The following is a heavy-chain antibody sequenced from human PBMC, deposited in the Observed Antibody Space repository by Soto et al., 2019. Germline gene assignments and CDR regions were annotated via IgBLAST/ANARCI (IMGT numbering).Heavy chain of an antibody. V-gene: IGHV2-5*02. CDR3: VQSRCGGDCLQSYSSHSYYGLDV. D-gene: IGHD2-21*02. CDR2: IYWDDDK. Sequence: QITLKESGPTLVKPTQTLTLTCTFSGFALSNIGVGVGWIRQPPGKALEWLALIYWDDDKRYSPSLKSRLTVTKDTSTNQVVLTMTNMDPVDTATYYCVQSRCGGDCLQSYSSHSYYGLDVWGQGTTVTVSS. J-gene: IGHJ6*02. CDR1: GFALSNIGVG.